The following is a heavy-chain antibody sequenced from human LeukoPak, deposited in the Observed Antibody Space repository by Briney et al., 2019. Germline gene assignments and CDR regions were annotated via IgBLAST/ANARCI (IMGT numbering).Heavy chain of an antibody. CDR3: AKTGPYSSSSKDY. D-gene: IGHD6-6*01. V-gene: IGHV3-30-3*02. Sequence: GGSLRLSCAASGFTFSSYAMHWVRQAPGKGLEWVAVISYDGSNKYYADSVKGRFTISRDNSKNTLYLQMNSLRAEDTAVYYCAKTGPYSSSSKDYWGQGTLVTVSS. CDR2: ISYDGSNK. CDR1: GFTFSSYA. J-gene: IGHJ4*02.